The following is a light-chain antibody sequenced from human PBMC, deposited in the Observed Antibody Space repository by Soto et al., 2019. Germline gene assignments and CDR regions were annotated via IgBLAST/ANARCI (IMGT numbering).Light chain of an antibody. V-gene: IGKV3D-15*01. J-gene: IGKJ4*01. CDR1: QSVSSN. CDR3: QQENNWPPIT. CDR2: GPS. Sequence: EIVMTQSPSTLSVSPGERATLSFRASQSVSSNLAWYQQKPGQAPRLLIYGPSTRATGIPARFSGSGSGTECTITISILQSEDCAVYYCQQENNWPPITFGGGPQVEIK.